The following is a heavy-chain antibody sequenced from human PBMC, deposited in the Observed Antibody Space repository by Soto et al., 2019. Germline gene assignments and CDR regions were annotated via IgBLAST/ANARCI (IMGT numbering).Heavy chain of an antibody. CDR3: ARSLIGWGFDP. D-gene: IGHD2-8*01. Sequence: ASVNVSCKSSGGTFSSYAISWVRQAPGQGLEWMGGIIPIFGTANYAQKFQGRVTITADESTSTAYMELSSLRSEDTAVYYCARSLIGWGFDPWGQGTLVTVSS. J-gene: IGHJ5*02. CDR2: IIPIFGTA. CDR1: GGTFSSYA. V-gene: IGHV1-69*13.